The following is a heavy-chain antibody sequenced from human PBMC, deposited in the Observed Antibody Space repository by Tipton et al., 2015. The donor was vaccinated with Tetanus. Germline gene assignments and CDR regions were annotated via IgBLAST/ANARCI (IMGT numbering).Heavy chain of an antibody. CDR3: AKSGARLGCPKHYFYCGLGV. CDR1: GFTFSDYG. V-gene: IGHV3-30*18. CDR2: LSFDGTNE. Sequence: SLRLSCAASGFTFSDYGMHWVRQAPGKGLEWVAVLSFDGTNEDYADTVKGRFTITRDNSKNTLLLKMNSLRPEDAAVYYCAKSGARLGCPKHYFYCGLGVWGQGTTVSVSS. J-gene: IGHJ6*02. D-gene: IGHD1-26*01.